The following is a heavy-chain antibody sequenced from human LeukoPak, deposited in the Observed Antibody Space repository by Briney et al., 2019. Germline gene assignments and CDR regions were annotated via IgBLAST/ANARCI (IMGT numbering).Heavy chain of an antibody. V-gene: IGHV3-43*02. J-gene: IGHJ4*02. CDR2: ISKDGGNK. Sequence: GGSLRLSCAASGFTFDEHDMYWVRQVPGKGLEWVCLISKDGGNKHYADSVKGRFSISRDNNRNSLSLQMNGLRSEDTALYFCAKSSGAPNNFDYWGQGALVTVSS. CDR1: GFTFDEHD. D-gene: IGHD1-1*01. CDR3: AKSSGAPNNFDY.